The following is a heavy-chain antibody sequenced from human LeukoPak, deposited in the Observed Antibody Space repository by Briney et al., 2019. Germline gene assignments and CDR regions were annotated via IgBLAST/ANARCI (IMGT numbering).Heavy chain of an antibody. V-gene: IGHV4-59*11. Sequence: SETLSLTCSVPGDSMSDLYWSRIRQPPGKGLEWLGYISDTGSTNYNPSLNSRVTISVDTSKRQVSLKLSSVTAADTAVYYCATARSVAGSFYFAYWGQGTLVTVSS. CDR2: ISDTGST. CDR3: ATARSVAGSFYFAY. CDR1: GDSMSDLY. J-gene: IGHJ4*02. D-gene: IGHD6-19*01.